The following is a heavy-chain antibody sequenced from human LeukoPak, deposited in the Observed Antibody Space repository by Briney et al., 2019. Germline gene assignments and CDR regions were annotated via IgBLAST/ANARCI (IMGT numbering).Heavy chain of an antibody. CDR1: GYTFTSYA. J-gene: IGHJ4*02. V-gene: IGHV7-4-1*02. CDR2: INTNTGNP. CDR3: ARARTLGLRLGELSLSYYDY. Sequence: GASVNVSCKASGYTFTSYAMNWVRQAPGQGLECMGWINTNTGNPTYAQGFTGRFVFSLDTSVSTAYLQISSLKAEDTAVYYCARARTLGLRLGELSLSYYDYWGQGTLVTVSS. D-gene: IGHD3-16*02.